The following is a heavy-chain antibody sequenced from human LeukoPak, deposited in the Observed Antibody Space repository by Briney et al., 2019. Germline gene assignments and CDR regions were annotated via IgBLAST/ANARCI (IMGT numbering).Heavy chain of an antibody. J-gene: IGHJ4*02. CDR3: AKDRQVRYQLLFDY. D-gene: IGHD2-2*01. V-gene: IGHV3-21*04. CDR1: GFTFSSYS. CDR2: ISSSSSYI. Sequence: GGSLRLSCAASGFTFSSYSMNWVRQAPGKGLEWVSSISSSSSYIYYADSVKGRFTISRDNAKNSLYLQMNSLRAEDTAVYYCAKDRQVRYQLLFDYWGQGTLVTVSS.